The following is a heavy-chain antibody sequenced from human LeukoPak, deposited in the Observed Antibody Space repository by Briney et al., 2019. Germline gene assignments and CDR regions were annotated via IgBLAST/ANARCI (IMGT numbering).Heavy chain of an antibody. D-gene: IGHD1-1*01. CDR3: ARILEGVEGAFDY. Sequence: SGPALVKPTQTLTLTFTFSGFSLSTSGMCVSWVRQPPGNALEWLALIDWDDDKYYTTSLKTRLTISKDTSKNQVVLTMTNMDPVDTATYYCARILEGVEGAFDYWGQGTLVTVSS. CDR2: IDWDDDK. CDR1: GFSLSTSGMC. V-gene: IGHV2-70*20. J-gene: IGHJ4*02.